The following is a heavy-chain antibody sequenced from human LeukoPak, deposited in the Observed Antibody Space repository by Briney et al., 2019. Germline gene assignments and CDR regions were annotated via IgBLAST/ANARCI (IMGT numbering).Heavy chain of an antibody. D-gene: IGHD1-26*01. CDR1: GYTFTDYY. V-gene: IGHV1-2*06. J-gene: IGHJ4*02. CDR3: AREIGGATSFDY. Sequence: ASVKVSCKASGYTFTDYYMHWVRQAPGQGFEWMGRITPNNGGTNYAQKFQGRVTMTRDTSISTAYMELSRLGSDDTAVYYCAREIGGATSFDYWGQGALVTVSS. CDR2: ITPNNGGT.